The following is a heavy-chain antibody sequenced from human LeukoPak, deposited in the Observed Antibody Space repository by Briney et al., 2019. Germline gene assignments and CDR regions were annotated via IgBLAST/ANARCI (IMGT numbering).Heavy chain of an antibody. CDR2: ISSSSSYI. D-gene: IGHD3-16*01. CDR3: ARDDSEMGGYYYYGMDV. CDR1: GFTFSSYN. J-gene: IGHJ6*02. Sequence: GGSLRLSCAASGFTFSSYNMNWVRQAPGKGLEWVSSISSSSSYIYYADSVKGRFTISRDNAKNSLYLQMNSLRAEDTAVYYCARDDSEMGGYYYYGMDVWGQGTTVTVSS. V-gene: IGHV3-21*01.